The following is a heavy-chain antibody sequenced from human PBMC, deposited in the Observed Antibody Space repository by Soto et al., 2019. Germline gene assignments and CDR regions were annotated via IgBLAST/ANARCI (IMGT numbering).Heavy chain of an antibody. CDR2: IYYSGST. CDR1: GGSISSGGYY. J-gene: IGHJ6*02. CDR3: ARDQWGGSGSYPYYYYGMDV. V-gene: IGHV4-31*03. Sequence: VQLQESGPGLVKPSQTLSLTCTVSGGSISSGGYYWSWIRQHPGKGLDWIGYIYYSGSTYYNPSLKSRVTISVDTSKNQFSRKLSSVTAADTAVYYCARDQWGGSGSYPYYYYGMDVWGQGTTVTVSS. D-gene: IGHD3-10*01.